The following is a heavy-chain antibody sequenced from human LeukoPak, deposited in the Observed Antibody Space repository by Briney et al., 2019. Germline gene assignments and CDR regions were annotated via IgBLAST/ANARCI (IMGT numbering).Heavy chain of an antibody. CDR1: GGSISSYY. V-gene: IGHV4-4*07. CDR2: IYTSGST. D-gene: IGHD3-22*01. CDR3: AREGYSYDSSGYYGYYYYMDV. Sequence: PSETLSLTCTVSGGSISSYYWSWIRQPAGKGLEWIGRIYTSGSTNYNPSLKSRVTLSVDTSKNQFSLKLSSVTVADTAVYYCAREGYSYDSSGYYGYYYYMDVWGKGTTVTVSS. J-gene: IGHJ6*03.